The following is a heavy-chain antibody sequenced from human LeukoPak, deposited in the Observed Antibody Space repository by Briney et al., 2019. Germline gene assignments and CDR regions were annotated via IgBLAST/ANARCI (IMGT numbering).Heavy chain of an antibody. J-gene: IGHJ3*02. CDR2: FYTSGSTSGSA. CDR1: RDSISSYY. V-gene: IGHV4-4*07. CDR3: ARLSTWNDGVDAFDI. D-gene: IGHD1-1*01. Sequence: SETLSLTCTVSRDSISSYYWSWIRQPAGRGLEWIGRFYTSGSTSGSANYNPSLKSRVTMSVDTSKNQFSLNLSSVTAADTAVFYCARLSTWNDGVDAFDIWGQGTMVTVSS.